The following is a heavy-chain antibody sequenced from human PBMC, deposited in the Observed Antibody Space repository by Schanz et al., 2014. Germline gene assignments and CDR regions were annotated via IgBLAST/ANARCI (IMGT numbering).Heavy chain of an antibody. CDR3: AREAKWGQWYFDL. CDR1: GFTVSNNY. D-gene: IGHD1-26*01. V-gene: IGHV3-66*02. J-gene: IGHJ2*01. CDR2: IYSDGST. Sequence: EVQLVESGGGLVQPGGSLRLSCAASGFTVSNNYMSWVRQAPGKGLECVSIIYSDGSTYYVDSVKGRFTISRDNSKNTLSLQMNSLRAEDTALYYCAREAKWGQWYFDLWGRGSLVTVSS.